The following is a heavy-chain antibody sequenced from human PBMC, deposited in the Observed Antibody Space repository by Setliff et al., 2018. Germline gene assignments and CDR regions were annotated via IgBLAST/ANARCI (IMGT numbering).Heavy chain of an antibody. Sequence: SETLSLTCAVSGFSITSGYFWGWIRQPPGKGLEWIGSLYHSGTTYYNPSLKSRVTISVDTSKNQFSLNLTSVTAADTAVYFCAREGRSSISGWYMDVWGRGTTVT. J-gene: IGHJ6*03. CDR3: AREGRSSISGWYMDV. V-gene: IGHV4-38-2*02. CDR1: GFSITSGYF. D-gene: IGHD3-3*02. CDR2: LYHSGTT.